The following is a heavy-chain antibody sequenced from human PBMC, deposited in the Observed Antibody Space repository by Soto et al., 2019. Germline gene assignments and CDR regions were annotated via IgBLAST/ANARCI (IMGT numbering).Heavy chain of an antibody. D-gene: IGHD1-26*01. J-gene: IGHJ4*02. CDR3: AKDHIVGATTRLFDY. Sequence: GGSLRLSCAASGFTFNNAWMNWVRQAPGKGLEWVGRIKSKTDGGTTDYAAPVKGRFTISRDDSKNTLYLQMNSLRAEDTAVYYCAKDHIVGATTRLFDYWGQGTLVTVSS. V-gene: IGHV3-15*07. CDR1: GFTFNNAW. CDR2: IKSKTDGGTT.